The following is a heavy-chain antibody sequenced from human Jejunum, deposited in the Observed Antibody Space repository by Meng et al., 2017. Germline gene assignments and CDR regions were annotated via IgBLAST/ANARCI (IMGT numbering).Heavy chain of an antibody. V-gene: IGHV4-39*01. Sequence: QLQLQDSAAGLVKALETLPLTCMASGGSISGSYDYWGWIRQPPGKGLDWTGTISYSGSTYYNPSLTSRGTISMDTSRNRFSLKLSSVTAADTAVYYCARHFSGSGTWFFDSWGQRALVTVSS. D-gene: IGHD3-10*01. CDR1: GGSISGSYDY. CDR3: ARHFSGSGTWFFDS. J-gene: IGHJ4*02. CDR2: ISYSGST.